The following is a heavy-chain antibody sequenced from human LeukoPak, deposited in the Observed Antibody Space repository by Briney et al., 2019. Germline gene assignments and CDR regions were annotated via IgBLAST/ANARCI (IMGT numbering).Heavy chain of an antibody. V-gene: IGHV3-23*01. CDR1: GFTFSSYA. J-gene: IGHJ6*03. D-gene: IGHD3-10*01. Sequence: GGSLRLSCAASGFTFSSYAMNWVRQAPGKGLEWVSAISGSGGSTYYADSVKGRFTISRDNSKNTLYLQMNSLRAEDTAVYYCAKGMVRGVSYYYMDVWGKGTTVTVSS. CDR3: AKGMVRGVSYYYMDV. CDR2: ISGSGGST.